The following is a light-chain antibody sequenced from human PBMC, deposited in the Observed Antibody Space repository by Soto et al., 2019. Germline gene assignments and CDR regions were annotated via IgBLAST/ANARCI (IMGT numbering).Light chain of an antibody. Sequence: EIVLTQSPGTLSLSPGERATLSCRASQSVSSSYLAWYQQKPGQAPRLLIYGASSRATGIPDRFSGSGSGTDFPLTISRLEPEDFAVYYCQQYGRPPPELTLGGGTKVDIK. CDR1: QSVSSSY. CDR2: GAS. J-gene: IGKJ4*01. V-gene: IGKV3-20*01. CDR3: QQYGRPPPELT.